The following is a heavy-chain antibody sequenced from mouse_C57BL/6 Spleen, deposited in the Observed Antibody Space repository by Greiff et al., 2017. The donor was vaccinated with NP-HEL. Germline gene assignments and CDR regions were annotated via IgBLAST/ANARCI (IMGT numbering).Heavy chain of an antibody. CDR1: GFTFSSYC. CDR2: ISSGGSYT. V-gene: IGHV5-6*01. CDR3: ARQDSNHAWFDY. D-gene: IGHD2-5*01. J-gene: IGHJ3*01. Sequence: VQLKESGGDLVKPGGSLKLSCAASGFTFSSYCMSWVRQTPDKRLEWVATISSGGSYTYYPDSVKGRFTISRDNAKNTLYLQMSSLKSEDTAMYYCARQDSNHAWFDYWGQGTLVTVAA.